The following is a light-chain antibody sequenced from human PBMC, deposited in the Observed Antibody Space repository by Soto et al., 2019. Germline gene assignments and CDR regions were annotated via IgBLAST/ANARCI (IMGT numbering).Light chain of an antibody. CDR2: EAS. J-gene: IGKJ1*01. CDR1: QSVSKY. Sequence: EIVLTQSPGTLSLSTGERATLFCRASQSVSKYLAWYQQRPGQAPRLLMYEASNRATGVPARFSGSGSGTDFTLTIISLEPEDFAIYYCQQRRNWPPTFCQGTNVDIK. CDR3: QQRRNWPPT. V-gene: IGKV3-11*01.